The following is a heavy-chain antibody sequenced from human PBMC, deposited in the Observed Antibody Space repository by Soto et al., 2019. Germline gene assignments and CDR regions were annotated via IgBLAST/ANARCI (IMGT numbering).Heavy chain of an antibody. CDR2: INPSGGST. CDR3: AIQARYCTNGVCSAYGLDV. D-gene: IGHD2-8*01. Sequence: QVQLVQSGAEVKKPGASVKVSCKASGYTFTSYYMHWVRQAPGQGLEWMGIINPSGGSTSYAQKFQGIFTMTRDTSTSTVYMELSSRKYEDTAVYYCAIQARYCTNGVCSAYGLDVWGQGTTVTVSS. J-gene: IGHJ6*02. CDR1: GYTFTSYY. V-gene: IGHV1-46*01.